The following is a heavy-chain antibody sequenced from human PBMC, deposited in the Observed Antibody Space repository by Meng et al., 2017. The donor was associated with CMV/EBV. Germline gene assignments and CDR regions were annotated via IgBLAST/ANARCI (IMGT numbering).Heavy chain of an antibody. CDR1: GFTFSSYA. D-gene: IGHD2-21*02. Sequence: GESLKISCAASGFTFSSYAMSWVRQAPGKGLEWVSAISGSGGSTYYADSVKGRFTISRDNSKNTLYLQMNSLRAEDTAVYYCAHQPIPTVFPALPPDYWGQGTLVTVSS. CDR3: AHQPIPTVFPALPPDY. J-gene: IGHJ4*02. CDR2: ISGSGGST. V-gene: IGHV3-23*01.